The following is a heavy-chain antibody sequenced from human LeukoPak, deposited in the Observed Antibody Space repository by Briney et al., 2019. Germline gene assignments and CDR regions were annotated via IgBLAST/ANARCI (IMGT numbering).Heavy chain of an antibody. CDR2: ISYDGSNK. CDR1: GFTFSSYA. CDR3: ARGWGLAAAGIVGALNNFDY. Sequence: RAGGSLRLSCAASGFTFSSYAMHWVRQAPGKGLEWVAVISYDGSNKYYADSVKGRFTISRDNSKNTLYLQMNSLRAEDTAVYYCARGWGLAAAGIVGALNNFDYWGQGTLVTVSS. D-gene: IGHD6-13*01. V-gene: IGHV3-30*01. J-gene: IGHJ4*02.